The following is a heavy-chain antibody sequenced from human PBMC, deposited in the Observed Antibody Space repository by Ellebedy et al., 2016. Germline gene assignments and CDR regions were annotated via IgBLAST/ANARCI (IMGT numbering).Heavy chain of an antibody. Sequence: ALVKVSCKASGYTFTSSGFNWVRQAPGQGLEWMGWIDPNSGDTRSAQKYQGRVTMTRDTSINTAYMELRRLRSDDTAVIYCARQRPAPGDSYSGMDVWGRGTTVTVSS. CDR2: IDPNSGDT. CDR3: ARQRPAPGDSYSGMDV. D-gene: IGHD1-26*01. J-gene: IGHJ6*02. CDR1: GYTFTSSG. V-gene: IGHV1-2*02.